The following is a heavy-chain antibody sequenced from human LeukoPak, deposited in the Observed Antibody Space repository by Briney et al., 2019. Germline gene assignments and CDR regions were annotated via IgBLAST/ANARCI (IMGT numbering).Heavy chain of an antibody. CDR3: ARGLGYCTSTTCLLPFDY. J-gene: IGHJ4*02. CDR2: IYSGGST. CDR1: GFTVSAYY. Sequence: GGSLRLSCAASGFTVSAYYMTWVRQAPGKGLECVSVIYSGGSTYYADSVKGRFTVSRDNSKNTLYLQMNSLRAEDTAMYYCARGLGYCTSTTCLLPFDYWGQGTLVTVSS. V-gene: IGHV3-53*01. D-gene: IGHD2-2*01.